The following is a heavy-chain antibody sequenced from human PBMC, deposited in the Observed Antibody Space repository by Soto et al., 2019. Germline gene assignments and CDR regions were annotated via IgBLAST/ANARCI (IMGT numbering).Heavy chain of an antibody. J-gene: IGHJ3*02. CDR3: ARDPDYGDYGDAFDI. Sequence: SVKVSCKASGGTFSSYAISWVRQAPGQEVEWMGGVIPIFGTANYAQKFQGRVTITADKSTSTAYMELSSLRSEDTAVYFCARDPDYGDYGDAFDIWGQGTMVTVSS. D-gene: IGHD4-17*01. CDR1: GGTFSSYA. CDR2: VIPIFGTA. V-gene: IGHV1-69*06.